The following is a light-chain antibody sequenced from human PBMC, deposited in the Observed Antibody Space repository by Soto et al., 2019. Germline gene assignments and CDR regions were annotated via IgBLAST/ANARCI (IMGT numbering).Light chain of an antibody. CDR1: QSFSSS. CDR2: DAS. J-gene: IGKJ4*01. V-gene: IGKV3-11*01. CDR3: QQRSNWPLT. Sequence: EVVLAQSPAPLSLSPGERATLSCRASQSFSSSLAWYQQKPGQAPRLLIYDASNRATGIPARFSGSGSGTDFTLTISSLEPEDFAVYYCQQRSNWPLTFGGGTKVDI.